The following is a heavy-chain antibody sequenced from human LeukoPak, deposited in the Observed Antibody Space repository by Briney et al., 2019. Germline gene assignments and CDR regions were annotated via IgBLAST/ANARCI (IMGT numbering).Heavy chain of an antibody. J-gene: IGHJ4*02. V-gene: IGHV1-46*01. Sequence: EASVKVSCKASGYTFTSYYLHWVRQAPGQGLEWMGIINPNSGSTTCAQKFQGGVTMTRDTSTSTVYMELSSLRSEDTAVYYCARGYSYSSYYFDYWGQGTLVTVSS. CDR2: INPNSGST. CDR1: GYTFTSYY. CDR3: ARGYSYSSYYFDY. D-gene: IGHD5-18*01.